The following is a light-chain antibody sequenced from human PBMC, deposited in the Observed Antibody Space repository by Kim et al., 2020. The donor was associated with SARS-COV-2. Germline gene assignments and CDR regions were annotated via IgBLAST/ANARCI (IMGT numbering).Light chain of an antibody. CDR2: GAS. Sequence: DIQMTQSPSSLSASVGDRVTITCRASQDIRDDLGWYQHTPGKAPKRLIYGASRLQSGVPTRFSGTGSGTAFTLTISSLQPEDFATYYCLQHNTYPYSFGPGTKVDIK. J-gene: IGKJ3*01. V-gene: IGKV1-17*01. CDR3: LQHNTYPYS. CDR1: QDIRDD.